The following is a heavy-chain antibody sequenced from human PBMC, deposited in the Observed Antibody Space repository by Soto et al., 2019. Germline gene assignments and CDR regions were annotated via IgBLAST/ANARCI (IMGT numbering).Heavy chain of an antibody. CDR3: ARRTKGYCSSTSCYAGDDYYYYYMDV. J-gene: IGHJ6*03. V-gene: IGHV1-18*01. CDR2: ISAYNGNT. Sequence: GASVKVSCKASGYTFTSYGISWVRQAPGQGLEWMGWISAYNGNTNYAQKLQGRVTMTRNTSISTAYMELSSLRSEDTAVYYCARRTKGYCSSTSCYAGDDYYYYYMDVWGKGTTVTSP. CDR1: GYTFTSYG. D-gene: IGHD2-2*01.